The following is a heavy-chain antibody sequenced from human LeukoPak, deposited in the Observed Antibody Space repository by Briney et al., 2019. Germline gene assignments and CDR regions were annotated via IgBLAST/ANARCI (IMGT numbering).Heavy chain of an antibody. CDR3: ARDSFNGWFDY. J-gene: IGHJ4*02. D-gene: IGHD2-8*01. CDR2: IYTSGSP. CDR1: GGSISSGSYY. V-gene: IGHV4-61*02. Sequence: SETLSLTCTVSGGSISSGSYYWSWIRQPAGKGLEWIGRIYTSGSPHYNPSLKSRVTISVDTSKNQFSLKLSSVTAADTAVYYCARDSFNGWFDYWGQGTLVTVSS.